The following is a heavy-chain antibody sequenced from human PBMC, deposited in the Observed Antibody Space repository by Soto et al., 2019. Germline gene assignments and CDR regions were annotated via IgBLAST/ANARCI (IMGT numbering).Heavy chain of an antibody. CDR3: LVELTTHDY. D-gene: IGHD4-17*01. V-gene: IGHV3-23*01. J-gene: IGHJ4*02. CDR2: ISGSGVGT. Sequence: GGSLRLSCAASGFTFKNYVMNWVRQAPGKGLEWVSGISGSGVGTYYADSVKGRFTISRDNSKYTLYLQMNSLRAEDTAVYYCLVELTTHDYWGQGTLVTVS. CDR1: GFTFKNYV.